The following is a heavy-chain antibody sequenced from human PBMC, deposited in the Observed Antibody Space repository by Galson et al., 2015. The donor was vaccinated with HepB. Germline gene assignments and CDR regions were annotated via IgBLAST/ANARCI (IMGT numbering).Heavy chain of an antibody. V-gene: IGHV3-33*01. CDR3: ATARGAGYYMDV. Sequence: SLRLSCAVSGLTFRSYGMHWVRQAPGKGLEWVAIIWYDGSEKYYVDSVKGRFTISRDNSKNTLYLQMNSLRAEDTAVYYCATARGAGYYMDVWGKGTTVTVSS. CDR2: IWYDGSEK. J-gene: IGHJ6*03. CDR1: GLTFRSYG. D-gene: IGHD3-10*01.